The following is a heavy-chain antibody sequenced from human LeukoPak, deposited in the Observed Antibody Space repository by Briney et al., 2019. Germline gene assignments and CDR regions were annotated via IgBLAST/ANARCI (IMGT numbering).Heavy chain of an antibody. V-gene: IGHV3-21*01. CDR2: ISSSSSYI. CDR1: GFTFSSYS. J-gene: IGHJ6*03. CDR3: ARLHYYGSGSYYIGYYYYYMDV. D-gene: IGHD3-10*01. Sequence: GGSLRLSCAASGFTFSSYSMNWVRQAPGKGLEWVSSISSSSSYIYYADSVKGRFTISRDNAKNSLYLQMNSLRAEDTAVYYCARLHYYGSGSYYIGYYYYYMDVWGKGTTVTISS.